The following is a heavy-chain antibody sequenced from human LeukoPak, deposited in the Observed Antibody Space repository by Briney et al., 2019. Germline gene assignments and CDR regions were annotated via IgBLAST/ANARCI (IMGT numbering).Heavy chain of an antibody. CDR2: IYYSGST. J-gene: IGHJ6*03. CDR3: ARGIGGLGYCSSTSCPPYYYYMDV. Sequence: PSETLSLTCAVSGGSISSGGYSWSWIRQPPGKGLEWIGYIYYSGSTYYNPSLKSRVTISVDTSKNQFSLKLSSVTAADTAVYYCARGIGGLGYCSSTSCPPYYYYMDVWGKGTTVTVSS. CDR1: GGSISSGGYS. V-gene: IGHV4-30-4*07. D-gene: IGHD2-2*01.